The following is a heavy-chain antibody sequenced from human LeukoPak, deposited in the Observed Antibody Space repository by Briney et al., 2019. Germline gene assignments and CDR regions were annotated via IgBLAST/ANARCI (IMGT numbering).Heavy chain of an antibody. CDR3: ERDLGASDYVWGSYLLPDY. V-gene: IGHV3-30-3*01. CDR2: ISYDGSNK. J-gene: IGHJ4*02. Sequence: GGSLRLSCAASGFTFSSYAMHWVRQAPGKGLEWVAVISYDGSNKYYADSVKGRFTISRDNSKNTLYLQMNSLRAEDTAVYYCERDLGASDYVWGSYLLPDYWGQGTLVTVSS. CDR1: GFTFSSYA. D-gene: IGHD3-16*02.